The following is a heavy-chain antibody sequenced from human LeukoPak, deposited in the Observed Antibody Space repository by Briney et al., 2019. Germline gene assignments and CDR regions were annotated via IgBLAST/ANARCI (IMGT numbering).Heavy chain of an antibody. J-gene: IGHJ4*02. CDR2: INTNTGNP. CDR3: ARTLSGGNYVFFDFDY. D-gene: IGHD4-23*01. CDR1: GYTFTGYY. Sequence: GASVKVSCKASGYTFTGYYMHWVRQAPGQGHEWMGWINTNTGNPTYAQGFTGRFVFSLDTSVSTAYLQISSLKAEDTAVYYCARTLSGGNYVFFDFDYWGQGTLVTVSS. V-gene: IGHV7-4-1*02.